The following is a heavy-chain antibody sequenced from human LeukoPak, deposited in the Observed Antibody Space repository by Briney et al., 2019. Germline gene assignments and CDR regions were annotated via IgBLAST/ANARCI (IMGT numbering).Heavy chain of an antibody. V-gene: IGHV4-4*07. Sequence: SETLSLTCTVSGGSISSYYWSWIRQPAGKGLEWIGRIYTSGNTNYNPSLKSRVTMSVDTSKNQFSLKLSSVTAADTAVYYCAGTEPPTGNYNWFDPWGQGTLVTVSS. CDR3: AGTEPPTGNYNWFDP. J-gene: IGHJ5*02. D-gene: IGHD1-14*01. CDR1: GGSISSYY. CDR2: IYTSGNT.